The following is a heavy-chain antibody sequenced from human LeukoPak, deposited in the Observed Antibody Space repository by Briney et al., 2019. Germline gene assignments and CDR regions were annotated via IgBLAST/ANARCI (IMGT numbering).Heavy chain of an antibody. Sequence: PGGSLRLSCAASGFTFSSYSMNWVRQAPGKGLEWVSSISSSSSYIYYADSVKGRFTISRDNAKNSLYLQMNSLRAEDTAVYYCARGSSDYYYMDVWGKGTTVTVSS. CDR1: GFTFSSYS. V-gene: IGHV3-21*01. CDR3: ARGSSDYYYMDV. CDR2: ISSSSSYI. J-gene: IGHJ6*03.